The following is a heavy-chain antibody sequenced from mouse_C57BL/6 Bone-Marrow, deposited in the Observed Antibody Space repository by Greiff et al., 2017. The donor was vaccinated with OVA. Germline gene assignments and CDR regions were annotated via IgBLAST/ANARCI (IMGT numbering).Heavy chain of an antibody. D-gene: IGHD1-1*01. CDR3: ARGTTVVPDY. J-gene: IGHJ2*01. Sequence: QVQLQQPGAELVKPGASVKLSCKASGYTFTSYWLPWVKPRPGRGLAWIGRLDPTSGGTKYNEKFKSKATLTVDKPSSTAYMQLSSLTSEDSAVYYCARGTTVVPDYWGQGTTLTVSS. CDR2: LDPTSGGT. V-gene: IGHV1-72*01. CDR1: GYTFTSYW.